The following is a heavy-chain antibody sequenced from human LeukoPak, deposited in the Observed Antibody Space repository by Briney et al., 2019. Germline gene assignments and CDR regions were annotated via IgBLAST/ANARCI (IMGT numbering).Heavy chain of an antibody. Sequence: PGRSLRLSCAASGFTFSSYGMHWVRQAPGKGLEWVAVISYDGSNKYYADSVKGRFTIFRDNSKNTLYLQMNSLRAEDTAVYYCAKDTVVAYFDYWGQGTLVTVSS. V-gene: IGHV3-30*18. D-gene: IGHD2-15*01. CDR2: ISYDGSNK. CDR3: AKDTVVAYFDY. J-gene: IGHJ4*02. CDR1: GFTFSSYG.